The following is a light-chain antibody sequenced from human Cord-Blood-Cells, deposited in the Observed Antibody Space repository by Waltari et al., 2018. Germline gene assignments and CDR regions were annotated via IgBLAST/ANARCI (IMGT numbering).Light chain of an antibody. J-gene: IGKJ4*01. CDR2: AAS. CDR3: QQLNSYPVT. CDR1: QVISSY. Sequence: DIQLTQSPTSLPASVGDRVTITCRASQVISSYLASSQQKPGKDPKLLIYAASTLQSGVPSRFSGSGSGTEFTLTISSLQPEDFATYDCQQLNSYPVTFGGGTKVEIK. V-gene: IGKV1-9*01.